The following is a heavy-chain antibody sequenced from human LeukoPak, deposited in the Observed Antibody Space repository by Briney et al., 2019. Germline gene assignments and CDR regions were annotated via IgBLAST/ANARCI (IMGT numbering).Heavy chain of an antibody. J-gene: IGHJ5*02. Sequence: PSETLSLTCTVSGGSISSTIYYWGWIRQPPGKGLEWIGSIYYSGSTYHNPSLKSRVTISVDTSKNQFSLKLSSVTAADTAVYYCARHRLGLRYFDWLLNWFDPWGQGTLVTVSS. V-gene: IGHV4-39*01. CDR3: ARHRLGLRYFDWLLNWFDP. CDR1: GGSISSTIYY. D-gene: IGHD3-9*01. CDR2: IYYSGST.